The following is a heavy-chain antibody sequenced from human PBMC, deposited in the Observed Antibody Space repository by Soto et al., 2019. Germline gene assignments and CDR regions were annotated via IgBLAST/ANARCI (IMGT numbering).Heavy chain of an antibody. Sequence: SVKVSCKASGGTFSSYAISWVRQAPGQGLEWMGGIIPIFGTANYAQKFQGRVTITADKSTSTAYMELSSLRSEDTAVYYCARDLDGGITMAKDAFDIWGQGTMVTVSS. D-gene: IGHD3-10*01. CDR1: GGTFSSYA. J-gene: IGHJ3*02. CDR2: IIPIFGTA. CDR3: ARDLDGGITMAKDAFDI. V-gene: IGHV1-69*06.